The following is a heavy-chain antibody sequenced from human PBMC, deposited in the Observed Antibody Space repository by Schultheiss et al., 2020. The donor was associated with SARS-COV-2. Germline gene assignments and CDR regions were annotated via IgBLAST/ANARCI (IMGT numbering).Heavy chain of an antibody. CDR3: AGSGDYLGWFDP. V-gene: IGHV4-30-4*07. CDR1: GGSIRSGGYS. D-gene: IGHD4-17*01. Sequence: SETLSLTCAVSGGSIRSGGYSWSWIRQPPGKGLEWIGYIYYSGSTYYNPSLKSRVTISVDTSKNQFSLKLSSVTAADTAVYYCAGSGDYLGWFDPWGQGTLVTVSS. J-gene: IGHJ5*02. CDR2: IYYSGST.